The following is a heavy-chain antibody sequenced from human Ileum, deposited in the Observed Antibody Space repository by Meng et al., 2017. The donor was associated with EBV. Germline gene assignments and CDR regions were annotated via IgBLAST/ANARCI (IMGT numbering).Heavy chain of an antibody. CDR2: TSHSGST. CDR1: GGSISRSDW. J-gene: IGHJ4*02. Sequence: QWQLQESGPGPVKPSEPLSLPCAVSGGSISRSDWWSWVRQPPGKGLEWIGETSHSGSTNYSPSLKSRVTISLDKSKNQLSLKLNSVTAADTAVYYCASSDYYRSDYWGQGTLVTVSS. V-gene: IGHV4-4*02. CDR3: ASSDYYRSDY. D-gene: IGHD3-22*01.